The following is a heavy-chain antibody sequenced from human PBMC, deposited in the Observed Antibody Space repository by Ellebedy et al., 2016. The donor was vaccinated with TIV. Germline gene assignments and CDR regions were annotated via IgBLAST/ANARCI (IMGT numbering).Heavy chain of an antibody. CDR2: IFPIFATA. J-gene: IGHJ4*02. CDR1: RGTFSSYA. CDR3: VFWSGYRIRFDY. Sequence: AASVKVSCKASRGTFSSYAISWVRQAPGQGLEWMGGIFPIFATANYAQKFQGRVTITADESTSTASMGLSSLRSEDTAVYYCVFWSGYRIRFDYWGQGTLVTVSS. V-gene: IGHV1-69*13. D-gene: IGHD3-3*01.